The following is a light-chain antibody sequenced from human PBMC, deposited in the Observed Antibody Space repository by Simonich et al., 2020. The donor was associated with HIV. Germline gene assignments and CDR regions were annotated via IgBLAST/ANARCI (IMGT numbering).Light chain of an antibody. V-gene: IGLV1-47*01. CDR1: SSNIGSNY. J-gene: IGLJ3*02. CDR2: RNN. Sequence: QSVLPQSPSASGTPVQRVTISCSGSSSNIGSNYVYWYQQFPVTAPNLLIYRNNQRPSGVPDRFTGSKSGTSASLAITVLQAEDEADYYCQSYDSSLSALFGGGTKLTVL. CDR3: QSYDSSLSAL.